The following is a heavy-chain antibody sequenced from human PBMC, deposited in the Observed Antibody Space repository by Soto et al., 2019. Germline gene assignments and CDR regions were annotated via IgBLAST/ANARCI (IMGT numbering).Heavy chain of an antibody. CDR1: GFTFSSYA. V-gene: IGHV3-23*01. CDR3: AERRGGISWGADGMDV. Sequence: EVQLMESGGGLVQPGGSLRLSCAASGFTFSSYAMSWVRQAPGKGLEWVSAISGGGGSSYYADSVKGRFTISRDNSKNTLYLQMNSLRAEDTAVYYCAERRGGISWGADGMDVWGQGTTVIVSS. D-gene: IGHD2-15*01. J-gene: IGHJ6*02. CDR2: ISGGGGSS.